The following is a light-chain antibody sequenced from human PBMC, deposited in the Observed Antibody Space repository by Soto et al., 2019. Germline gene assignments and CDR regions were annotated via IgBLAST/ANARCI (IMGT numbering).Light chain of an antibody. Sequence: AIQMTQSPYSLSASVGDRVTISCRVSQGIGNALGWYQQKSGKPPKVLIYGASNLQSGVPPRFSGSGSGTDFNLAISRLQTEDSATYYCLQEINYPWTVSQGTKVEIK. CDR2: GAS. CDR3: LQEINYPWT. J-gene: IGKJ1*01. V-gene: IGKV1-6*01. CDR1: QGIGNA.